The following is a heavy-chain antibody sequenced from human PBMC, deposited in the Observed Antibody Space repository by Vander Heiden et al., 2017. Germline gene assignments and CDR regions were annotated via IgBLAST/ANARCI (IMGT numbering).Heavy chain of an antibody. CDR2: IYPGDSDT. Sequence: EVQLVQSGAGVKKPGEALKISWKGSEYSFTSYWIGWVRQMPGKGLEWMGIIYPGDSDTRYSPSFQGQVTISADKSISTAMYYCARHGPLLGYCSGGSCPIDYWGQGTLVTVSS. J-gene: IGHJ4*02. V-gene: IGHV5-51*01. CDR3: SCPIDY. D-gene: IGHD2-15*01. CDR1: EYSFTSYW.